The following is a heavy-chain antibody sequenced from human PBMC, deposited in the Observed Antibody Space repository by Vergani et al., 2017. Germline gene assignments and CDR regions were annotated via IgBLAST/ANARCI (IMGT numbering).Heavy chain of an antibody. CDR3: ARDSGVVPAAIGAVDV. Sequence: EVQLVETGGGLIQPGGSLRLSCAASGFTVSTNYMTWVRQAPGKGLEWVSIIYSDGSTYYADSVKGRFTISRDNYKNTLYLQMNSLRAEDTAVYYCARDSGVVPAAIGAVDVWGQGTMVTVSS. CDR2: IYSDGST. J-gene: IGHJ3*01. CDR1: GFTVSTNY. V-gene: IGHV3-53*02. D-gene: IGHD2-2*01.